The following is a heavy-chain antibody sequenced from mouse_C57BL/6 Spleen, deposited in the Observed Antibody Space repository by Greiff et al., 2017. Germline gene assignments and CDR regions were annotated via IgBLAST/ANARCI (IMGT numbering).Heavy chain of an antibody. Sequence: QLQESGPELVKPGASVKISCKASGYSFTDYNMNWVKQSNGKSLEWIGVINPNYGTTSYNQKFKGKATLTVDQSSSTAYMQLNSLTSEDSAVYYCASIYDGYYGYAMDYWGQGTSVTVSS. D-gene: IGHD2-3*01. V-gene: IGHV1-39*01. CDR3: ASIYDGYYGYAMDY. CDR2: INPNYGTT. CDR1: GYSFTDYN. J-gene: IGHJ4*01.